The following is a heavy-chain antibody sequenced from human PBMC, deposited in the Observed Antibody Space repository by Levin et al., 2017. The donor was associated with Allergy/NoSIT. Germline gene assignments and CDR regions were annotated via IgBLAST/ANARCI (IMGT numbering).Heavy chain of an antibody. CDR2: ISASGSPT. J-gene: IGHJ4*02. D-gene: IGHD5-12*01. V-gene: IGHV3-48*04. CDR3: ARGLFDF. CDR1: GFTFEIYG. Sequence: GGSLRLSCSVSGFTFEIYGMNWVRQAPGKRLEWVSHISASGSPTYYADPVRGRFTISRDNAQQSLYLQMTSLRVEDTAVYYCARGLFDFWGQGALVTVSS.